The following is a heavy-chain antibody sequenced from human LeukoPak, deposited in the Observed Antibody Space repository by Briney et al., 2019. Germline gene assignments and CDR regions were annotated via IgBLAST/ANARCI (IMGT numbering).Heavy chain of an antibody. J-gene: IGHJ4*02. V-gene: IGHV3-21*01. CDR3: ARGGTPITIFGVVPYFDY. CDR1: GFTFSRDS. CDR2: ISSTGSYI. Sequence: GGSLRLSWAASGFTFSRDSMNWVRQAPGKGLEWVSSISSTGSYIYYTDSVKGRFTISRDNAKNSLYLQMNSLRAEDTAVYYCARGGTPITIFGVVPYFDYWGQGTLVTVSS. D-gene: IGHD3-3*01.